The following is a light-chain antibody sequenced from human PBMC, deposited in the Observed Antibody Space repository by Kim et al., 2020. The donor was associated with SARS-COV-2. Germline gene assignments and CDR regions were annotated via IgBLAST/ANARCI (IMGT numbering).Light chain of an antibody. CDR1: SSDIGGYDF. CDR3: TSYTITSTYV. V-gene: IGLV2-14*01. J-gene: IGLJ1*01. CDR2: DVT. Sequence: QPVLTQPASVSGSPGQSITISCTGTSSDIGGYDFVSWYQQRPGKAPKLMIYDVTKRPSGVSNRFSGSKSGNTASLSISGLQAEDEADYYCTSYTITSTYVFGSGTKVTVL.